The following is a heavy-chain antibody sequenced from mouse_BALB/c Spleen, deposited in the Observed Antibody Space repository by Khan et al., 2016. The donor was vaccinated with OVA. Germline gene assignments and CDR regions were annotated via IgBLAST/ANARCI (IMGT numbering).Heavy chain of an antibody. D-gene: IGHD6-1*01. Sequence: EVQLQQSGAELVKPGASVRLSCTASGFNIKDTYIHWVKQRPEQGLEWIGRIAPANGNTKYDPKFQDKATITSDTSSQTSDLQLSSLTSDDTAGYYCAHPSCDPRYFEDGGAGTTVTVSS. CDR3: AHPSCDPRYFED. CDR2: IAPANGNT. V-gene: IGHV14-3*02. CDR1: GFNIKDTY. J-gene: IGHJ1*01.